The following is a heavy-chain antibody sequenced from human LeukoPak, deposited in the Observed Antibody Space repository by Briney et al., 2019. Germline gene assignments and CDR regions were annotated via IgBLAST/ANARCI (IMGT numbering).Heavy chain of an antibody. J-gene: IGHJ3*02. Sequence: GESLKIFCKGSGYSFTSFWIGWVRQMPGKGLEWMGIIYPGDSESRYSPSFQGQVTISADKSISTAYLQWSSLKASDTAMYYCARPRDGYLTDAFDIWGQGTMVTVSS. CDR2: IYPGDSES. CDR3: ARPRDGYLTDAFDI. V-gene: IGHV5-51*01. D-gene: IGHD5-24*01. CDR1: GYSFTSFW.